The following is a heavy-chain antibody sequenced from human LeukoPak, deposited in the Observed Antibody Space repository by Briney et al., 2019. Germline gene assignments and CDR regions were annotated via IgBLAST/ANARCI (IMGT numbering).Heavy chain of an antibody. J-gene: IGHJ6*03. D-gene: IGHD4-17*01. CDR2: IYTSGSS. CDR1: GGSINSYY. CDR3: ARAAYGDYRYYYFYLDV. Sequence: SETLSLTCTVSGGSINSYYWSWIRQPAGKGLEWIGRIYTSGSSNYNPSLKSRVSMSVDTSKNQFSLRLTSVTAADTAVYYCARAAYGDYRYYYFYLDVWGKGTTVTVSS. V-gene: IGHV4-4*07.